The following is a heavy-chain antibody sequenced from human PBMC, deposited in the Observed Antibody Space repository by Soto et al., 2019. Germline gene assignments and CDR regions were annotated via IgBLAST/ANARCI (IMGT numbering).Heavy chain of an antibody. CDR1: GFIFSNYA. CDR3: AKGGPASYYFGMDV. Sequence: GGSLRLSCAASGFIFSNYAMTWVRQAPGKGLEWVSATGGSGDSTYYVDSVKGRFSTSRDNSKNTLYLQMNSLRADDTAVYYCAKGGPASYYFGMDVWGQGTTVTVSS. D-gene: IGHD6-25*01. V-gene: IGHV3-23*01. J-gene: IGHJ6*02. CDR2: TGGSGDST.